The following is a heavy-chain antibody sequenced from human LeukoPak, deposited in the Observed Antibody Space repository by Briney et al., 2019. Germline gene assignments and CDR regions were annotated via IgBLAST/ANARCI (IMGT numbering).Heavy chain of an antibody. CDR1: GGSTSSSNYY. Sequence: KPSETLSLTCSVSGGSTSSSNYYWGWIRQPPGKGLEWIGSIYYRGSTYYNPSLKSRVTISVDTSKNQFTLKLTSVTAADTAVYYCARNDIWTGYYRGVVDHWGQGTLVTVSS. CDR2: IYYRGST. V-gene: IGHV4-39*01. D-gene: IGHD3-9*01. J-gene: IGHJ4*02. CDR3: ARNDIWTGYYRGVVDH.